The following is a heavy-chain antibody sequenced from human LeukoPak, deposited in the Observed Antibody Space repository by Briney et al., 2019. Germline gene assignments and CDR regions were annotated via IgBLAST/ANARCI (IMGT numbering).Heavy chain of an antibody. CDR3: VRARGAGPGAHFDY. CDR2: ISNTADFI. D-gene: IGHD3-10*01. CDR1: GLIFSDEY. J-gene: IGHJ4*02. Sequence: GGSLRLSCAASGLIFSDEYMSWIRQAPGKGLEWVSYISNTADFIAYADSVKGRFTISRDNAKNSLYLQMNSLRAEDAAAYYCVRARGAGPGAHFDYWGQGTLVTDSS. V-gene: IGHV3-11*01.